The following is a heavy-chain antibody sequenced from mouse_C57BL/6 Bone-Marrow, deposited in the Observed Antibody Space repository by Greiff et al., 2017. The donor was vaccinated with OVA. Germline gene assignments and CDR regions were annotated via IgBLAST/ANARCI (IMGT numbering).Heavy chain of an antibody. CDR3: AREGYDYFWDFEV. J-gene: IGHJ1*03. CDR2: IYPGSGST. V-gene: IGHV1-55*01. D-gene: IGHD2-4*01. Sequence: VQLQQPGAELVKPGASVKMSCKASGYTFTSYWITWVKQRPGQGLEWIGDIYPGSGSTNYNEKFKSKATLTVDTSSSTAYIQLSSLTSEDSAVYYCAREGYDYFWDFEVWGTEATVTVSS. CDR1: GYTFTSYW.